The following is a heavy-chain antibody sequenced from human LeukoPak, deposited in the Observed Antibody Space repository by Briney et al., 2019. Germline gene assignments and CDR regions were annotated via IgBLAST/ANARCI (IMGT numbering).Heavy chain of an antibody. J-gene: IGHJ3*01. CDR2: INHSGST. CDR3: ARVDGFGESPLDAFDV. CDR1: GGSTSGYF. D-gene: IGHD3-10*01. Sequence: SETLSLTCGVSGGSTSGYFWSWIRQPPGKGPEWIGEINHSGSTKYIPSLKSRLTISVDTSKNQFSLKLTSVTAADTAVYYCARVDGFGESPLDAFDVWGQGTMVTVSS. V-gene: IGHV4-34*01.